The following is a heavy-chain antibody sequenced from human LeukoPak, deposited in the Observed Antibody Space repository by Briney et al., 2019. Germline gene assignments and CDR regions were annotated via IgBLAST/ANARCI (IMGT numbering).Heavy chain of an antibody. V-gene: IGHV3-7*03. CDR3: ARVLLWFGETYFDY. CDR1: GFTFSSYW. J-gene: IGHJ4*02. CDR2: IRQDGSEK. D-gene: IGHD3-10*01. Sequence: PGGSLRLSCAASGFTFSSYWMSWVRQAPGKGLEWVANIRQDGSEKYYVDSVKGRFTISRDNAKNSLYLQMNSLRAEDTAVYYCARVLLWFGETYFDYWGQGTLVTVSS.